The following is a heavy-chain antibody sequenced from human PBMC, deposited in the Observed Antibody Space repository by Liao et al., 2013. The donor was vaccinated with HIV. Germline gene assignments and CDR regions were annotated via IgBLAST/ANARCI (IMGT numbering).Heavy chain of an antibody. J-gene: IGHJ3*01. CDR2: ISHSGNT. CDR1: GGSINSGGYS. Sequence: QVQLEESGPGLVRSSDTLSLICAVSGGSINSGGYSWSWIRQPPGKALEWIGYISHSGNTYYNPSLKSRVAISVDGSKNQFSLNLTSVTAADTAIYYCARVKGAFDVWGLGTMVIVSS. V-gene: IGHV4-30-2*01. CDR3: ARVKGAFDV.